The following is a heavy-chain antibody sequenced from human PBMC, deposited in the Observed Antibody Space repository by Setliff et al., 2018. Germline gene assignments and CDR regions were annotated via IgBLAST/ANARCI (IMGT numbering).Heavy chain of an antibody. D-gene: IGHD3-16*01. V-gene: IGHV3-48*01. CDR3: ARDPAYGAFDI. CDR2: ISSSSSTI. Sequence: PGGSLRLSCAASGFTFSDYSMNWVRQAPGKGLEWVSDISSSSSTIYYADSVKGRFTISRDNAQNSLYLQMNGLRAEDTAVYYCARDPAYGAFDIWGQGTMVTVSS. CDR1: GFTFSDYS. J-gene: IGHJ3*02.